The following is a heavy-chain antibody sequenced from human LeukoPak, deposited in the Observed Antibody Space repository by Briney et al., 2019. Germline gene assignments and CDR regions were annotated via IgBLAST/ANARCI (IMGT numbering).Heavy chain of an antibody. Sequence: GGSLRLSCAASGFTFSSYAMSWVRQAPGKELEWVSSISSSSSYIYYADSVKGRFTISRDNAKNSLYLQMNSLRAEDTAVYYCARENYGDYYDYWGQGTLVTVSS. J-gene: IGHJ4*02. CDR2: ISSSSSYI. V-gene: IGHV3-21*01. CDR3: ARENYGDYYDY. CDR1: GFTFSSYA. D-gene: IGHD4-17*01.